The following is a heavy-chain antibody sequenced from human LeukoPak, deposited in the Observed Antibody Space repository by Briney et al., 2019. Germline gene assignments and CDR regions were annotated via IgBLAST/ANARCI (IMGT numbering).Heavy chain of an antibody. CDR2: IYYSGST. CDR1: GGSISSYY. Sequence: SETLSLTCTVSGGSISSYYWSWIRQPPGKGLEWIGYIYYSGSTNYNPSLKSRVTISVDTSKNQFSLKLSSVTAADTAVYYCARAICTGGSCYSGPFDPWRQGTLVTVSS. CDR3: ARAICTGGSCYSGPFDP. D-gene: IGHD2-15*01. J-gene: IGHJ5*02. V-gene: IGHV4-59*01.